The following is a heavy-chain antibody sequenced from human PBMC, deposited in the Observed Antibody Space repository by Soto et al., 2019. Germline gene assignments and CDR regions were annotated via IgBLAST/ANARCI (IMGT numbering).Heavy chain of an antibody. CDR3: TKRGGSYRPAWDYCYYGMDV. J-gene: IGHJ6*02. D-gene: IGHD1-26*01. CDR2: IKSKTDGGTT. V-gene: IGHV3-15*01. Sequence: EVQLVESGGDLVKPGGSLRLSCAASGFSITNAWMTWVRQPPGKGLEWVGRIKSKTDGGTTDYVAPVKGRFTISRDDSKNTLYLQMNSLKTEDTAVYYCTKRGGSYRPAWDYCYYGMDVWGQGTTVTVSS. CDR1: GFSITNAW.